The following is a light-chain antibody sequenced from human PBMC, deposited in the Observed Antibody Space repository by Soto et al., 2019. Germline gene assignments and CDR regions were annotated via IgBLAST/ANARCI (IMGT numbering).Light chain of an antibody. J-gene: IGKJ5*01. CDR2: AAS. CDR1: QSISSY. Sequence: DIQMTQSPSSLSASVGDRVTITCRASQSISSYLNWYQQKPGKAPKLLIYAASSLQSGVPSRFSGSGSGPDFTLTISSLQPEDFAPYYCQQSYSTPITFGQGTRLEIK. CDR3: QQSYSTPIT. V-gene: IGKV1-39*01.